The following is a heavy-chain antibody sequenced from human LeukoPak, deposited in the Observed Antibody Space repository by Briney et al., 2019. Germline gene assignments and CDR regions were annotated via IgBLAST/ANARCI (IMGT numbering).Heavy chain of an antibody. J-gene: IGHJ4*02. D-gene: IGHD3-22*01. Sequence: GGSLRLSCAASGFTFSSYAMTWVRQAPGKGLEWVSAISGVGGSTFYADSVKGRFTISRDNSKNTLYLQMNSLRAEDTAVYYCASYDSSGYYHYFDYWGQGTLVTVSS. CDR1: GFTFSSYA. CDR3: ASYDSSGYYHYFDY. V-gene: IGHV3-23*01. CDR2: ISGVGGST.